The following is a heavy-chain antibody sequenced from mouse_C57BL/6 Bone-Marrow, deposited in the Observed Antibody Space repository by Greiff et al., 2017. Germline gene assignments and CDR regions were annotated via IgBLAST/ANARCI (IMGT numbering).Heavy chain of an antibody. CDR3: ARPYYDYGETGFAY. V-gene: IGHV1-18*01. J-gene: IGHJ3*01. CDR2: MNPNNGGT. Sequence: EVQLQQSGPELVKPGDSVKIPCKASGFTFTDYNMDWVKQSHGKSLEWIGDMNPNNGGTIYNQKLKGKATLTVDKSSSTVYMELRSLTSEDTAVDYCARPYYDYGETGFAYWGQGTLVTVSA. D-gene: IGHD2-4*01. CDR1: GFTFTDYN.